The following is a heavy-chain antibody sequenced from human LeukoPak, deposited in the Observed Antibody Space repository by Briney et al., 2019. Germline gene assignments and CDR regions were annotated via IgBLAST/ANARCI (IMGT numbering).Heavy chain of an antibody. CDR3: TTLWSGPEY. V-gene: IGHV3-15*01. J-gene: IGHJ4*02. CDR2: IKSKSDGETT. D-gene: IGHD3-10*01. Sequence: GGSLTLSCAVSGFNFNNAWMNWVRQAPGKGLECVGRIKSKSDGETTDYAGSVKGRFSISRDDSKNTLYLQMNSLKTEDTAVYYCTTLWSGPEYWGQGTLVTVSS. CDR1: GFNFNNAW.